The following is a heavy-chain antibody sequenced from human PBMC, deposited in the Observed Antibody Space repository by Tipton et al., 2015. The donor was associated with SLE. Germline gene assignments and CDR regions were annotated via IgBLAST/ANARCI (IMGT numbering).Heavy chain of an antibody. Sequence: TLSLTCTVSIGSINYYHWSWIRQPPGKGLEWIGWIYSSGSTNHNPSLKSRVTMSVDTAKKQFSLKLTSVTAADTAVYYCARGMLTWRGAIVGVDVWGQGTRVNVSS. D-gene: IGHD2-8*01. CDR2: IYSSGST. CDR1: IGSINYYH. V-gene: IGHV4-4*09. CDR3: ARGMLTWRGAIVGVDV. J-gene: IGHJ6*02.